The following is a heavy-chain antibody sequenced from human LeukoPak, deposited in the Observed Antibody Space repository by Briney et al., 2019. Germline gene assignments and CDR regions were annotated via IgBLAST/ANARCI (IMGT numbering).Heavy chain of an antibody. V-gene: IGHV3-23*01. D-gene: IGHD4-17*01. CDR1: GFSLNDYT. CDR3: ARDGSVTTVYYFDY. CDR2: ITGSGSTT. Sequence: PGGSLRLSCAASGFSLNDYTLHWVRQRPGKGLEWVSGITGSGSTTYYADSVKGRFTISRDNSKNTLYLQMNSLRAEDTAVYYCARDGSVTTVYYFDYWGQGTLVTVSS. J-gene: IGHJ4*02.